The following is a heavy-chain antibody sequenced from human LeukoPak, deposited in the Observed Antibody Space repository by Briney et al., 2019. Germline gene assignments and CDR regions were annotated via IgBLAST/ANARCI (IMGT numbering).Heavy chain of an antibody. Sequence: ASVKVSCKGSGDTFTSYYMHWVRQAPGQGLEWMGIISPSGGSTSYAQKFQGRGTISRDTSTSTVYMELSSLRSEDTAVYYCASSRWLQSGKFDYWGQGTLVSVSS. D-gene: IGHD5-24*01. CDR1: GDTFTSYY. CDR3: ASSRWLQSGKFDY. CDR2: ISPSGGST. J-gene: IGHJ4*02. V-gene: IGHV1-46*03.